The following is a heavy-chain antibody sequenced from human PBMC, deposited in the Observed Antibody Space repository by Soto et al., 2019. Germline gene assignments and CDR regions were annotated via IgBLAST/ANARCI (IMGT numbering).Heavy chain of an antibody. CDR2: IYPVDSDT. Sequence: GESLKISCRSSGYSFHNFWIGWVRQMPGKGLEWMGIIYPVDSDTRYNPSSQGQVTISVDKPTSTAYIEWNSLKASDTAMYYCARSSHDVLLGIDVWGQGTTVTVSS. D-gene: IGHD3-10*02. CDR1: GYSFHNFW. V-gene: IGHV5-51*04. J-gene: IGHJ6*02. CDR3: ARSSHDVLLGIDV.